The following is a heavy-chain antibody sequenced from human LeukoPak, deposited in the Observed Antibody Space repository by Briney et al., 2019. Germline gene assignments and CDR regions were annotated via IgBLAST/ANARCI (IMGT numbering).Heavy chain of an antibody. CDR3: AREESGIAVAGTRYFDY. CDR2: ISYDGSNK. D-gene: IGHD6-19*01. CDR1: GFTFSSYA. J-gene: IGHJ4*02. Sequence: GGSLRLSCAASGFTFSSYAMHWVRQAPGKGLEWVAVISYDGSNKYYADSVKGRFTISRDNSKNTLYLQMNSLRAEDTAVYYCAREESGIAVAGTRYFDYWGQGTLVTVSS. V-gene: IGHV3-30-3*01.